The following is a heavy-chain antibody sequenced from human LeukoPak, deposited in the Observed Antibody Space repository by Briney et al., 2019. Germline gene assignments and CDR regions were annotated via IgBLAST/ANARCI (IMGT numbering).Heavy chain of an antibody. J-gene: IGHJ4*02. CDR1: GFTFSSYA. Sequence: PGGSLRLSCGASGFTFSSYAMSWVRQAPGKGLEWVSAISGSGGSTYYAASVKGRFTISRDNPKNTLYLQMNSLSAEDTAVYYCAKGPYYDFWSGYPSYFDHWGQGTLVTVSS. CDR2: ISGSGGST. V-gene: IGHV3-23*01. D-gene: IGHD3-3*01. CDR3: AKGPYYDFWSGYPSYFDH.